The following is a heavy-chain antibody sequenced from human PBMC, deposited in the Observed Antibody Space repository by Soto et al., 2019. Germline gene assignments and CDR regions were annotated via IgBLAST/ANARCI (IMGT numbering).Heavy chain of an antibody. Sequence: ASVKVSCKASGYTFTGYYMHRVRQAPGQGLEWMGWINPNSGGTNYAQKFQGRVTMTRDTSISTAYMELSRLRSDDTAVYYCARDAVSGQLFFDYWGQGTLVTAPQ. J-gene: IGHJ4*02. V-gene: IGHV1-2*02. CDR1: GYTFTGYY. CDR2: INPNSGGT. D-gene: IGHD3-10*01. CDR3: ARDAVSGQLFFDY.